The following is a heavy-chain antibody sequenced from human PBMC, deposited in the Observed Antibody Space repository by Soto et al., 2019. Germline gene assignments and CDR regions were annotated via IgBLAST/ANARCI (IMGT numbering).Heavy chain of an antibody. J-gene: IGHJ5*02. V-gene: IGHV4-30-2*01. CDR2: IYHSGST. D-gene: IGHD2-15*01. CDR3: ARVVSYCSGGSRYNWFDP. Sequence: QLQLQESGSGLVKPSQTLSLTCAVSGGSISSGGYSWSWIRQPPGKGLEWIGYIYHSGSTYYNPSLKSRVTISVDRSKNQFSLKLSSVTAADTAVYYCARVVSYCSGGSRYNWFDPWGQGTLVTVSS. CDR1: GGSISSGGYS.